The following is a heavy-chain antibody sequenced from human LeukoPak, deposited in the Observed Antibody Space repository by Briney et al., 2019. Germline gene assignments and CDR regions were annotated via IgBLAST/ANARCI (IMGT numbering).Heavy chain of an antibody. CDR1: GGSISSYY. D-gene: IGHD3-22*01. Sequence: SETLSLTCTVSGGSISSYYYSWIRQPPGKGLEWISYIYTSGSTNYNPSLKSRVTISVDRSKNQFPLKLSSVTAADTAVYYCASTYYYDSSGSATPTYYFVYWGQGILVTVCS. V-gene: IGHV4-4*09. J-gene: IGHJ4*02. CDR3: ASTYYYDSSGSATPTYYFVY. CDR2: IYTSGST.